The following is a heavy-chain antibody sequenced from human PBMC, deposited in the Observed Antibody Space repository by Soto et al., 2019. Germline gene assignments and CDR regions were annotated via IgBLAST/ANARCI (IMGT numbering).Heavy chain of an antibody. CDR1: GGSISSSSYY. J-gene: IGHJ6*02. D-gene: IGHD4-17*01. CDR3: ASLLWYYGGKPLIRVAYGMAV. CDR2: IYYSGST. Sequence: QLQLQESGPGLVKPSETLSLTCTVSGGSISSSSYYWGWIRQPPGKGLEWIGSIYYSGSTYYNPSLKSRVTTSVATSKTQSSPKLSSGPAPDTAVYYCASLLWYYGGKPLIRVAYGMAVWGPGTTVTVSS. V-gene: IGHV4-39*01.